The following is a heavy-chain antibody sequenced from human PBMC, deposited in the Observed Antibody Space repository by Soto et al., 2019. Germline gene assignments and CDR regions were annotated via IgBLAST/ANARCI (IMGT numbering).Heavy chain of an antibody. D-gene: IGHD1-1*01. V-gene: IGHV1-18*01. CDR3: ARGRYGDS. J-gene: IGHJ4*02. CDR1: GYTFTSYG. Sequence: QVHLVQSGAEVKKPGASVKVSCKASGYTFTSYGITWVRQAPGQGLEWMGWISAHNGNTDYAQKLQGRVIVTRDTSTSTAYMELRSLISDDTVVYYCARGRYGDSWGQGALVTVSS. CDR2: ISAHNGNT.